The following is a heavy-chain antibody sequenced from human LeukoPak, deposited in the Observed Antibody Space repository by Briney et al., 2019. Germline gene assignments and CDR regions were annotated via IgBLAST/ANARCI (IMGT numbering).Heavy chain of an antibody. CDR2: IYSGGST. D-gene: IGHD2-2*01. CDR3: ARGLGYCTSTTCLLPFDY. CDR1: GFTLSTYY. V-gene: IGHV3-53*01. J-gene: IGHJ4*02. Sequence: GGSLRLSCAASGFTLSTYYMTWVRQAPGKGLECVLVIYSGGSTYYADSVKCRFTVSRDNSKNTLYLQMNSLRAEDTAMYYCARGLGYCTSTTCLLPFDYWGQGTLVTVSS.